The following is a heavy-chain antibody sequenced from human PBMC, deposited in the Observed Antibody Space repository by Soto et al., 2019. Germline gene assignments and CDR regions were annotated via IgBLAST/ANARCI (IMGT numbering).Heavy chain of an antibody. CDR2: IYYSGNT. D-gene: IGHD6-13*01. V-gene: IGHV4-59*01. CDR3: ARGIGQQLPPLD. J-gene: IGHJ4*02. Sequence: QVQLQESGPGLVKPSETLSLTCTVSGVSISSYYWSWIRQPPGKGLEWIGYIYYSGNTNYNPSLKSRVTISIDASKNQFSLELSSVTAADSAVYFCARGIGQQLPPLDWGQGTLVPVSS. CDR1: GVSISSYY.